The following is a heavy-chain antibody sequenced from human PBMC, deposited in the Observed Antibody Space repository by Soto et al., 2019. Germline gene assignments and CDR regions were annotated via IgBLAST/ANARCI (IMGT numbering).Heavy chain of an antibody. CDR3: AKKAYFDWLLSDYYYYGMDV. Sequence: GGSLRLSCAASGFTFSSYAMSWVRQAPGKGLEWVSAISGSGGSTYYADSVKGRFTISRDNSKNTLYLQMNSLRAEDTAVYYCAKKAYFDWLLSDYYYYGMDVWGQGTTVTVSS. CDR1: GFTFSSYA. CDR2: ISGSGGST. J-gene: IGHJ6*02. D-gene: IGHD3-9*01. V-gene: IGHV3-23*01.